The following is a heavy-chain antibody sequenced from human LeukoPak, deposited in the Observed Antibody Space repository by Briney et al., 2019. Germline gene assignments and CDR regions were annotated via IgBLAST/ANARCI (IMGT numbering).Heavy chain of an antibody. CDR1: GGSIRSYY. J-gene: IGHJ4*02. CDR3: ARDSFGSGSLDY. Sequence: SETLSLTCSVSGGSIRSYYGNWIRQPPGKGLEWIGYMYYSGRTNYNPSLKSRITISADTSKKFFTLNLSSVTAADTAVYYCARDSFGSGSLDYWGQGILVTVSS. V-gene: IGHV4-59*01. CDR2: MYYSGRT. D-gene: IGHD3-10*01.